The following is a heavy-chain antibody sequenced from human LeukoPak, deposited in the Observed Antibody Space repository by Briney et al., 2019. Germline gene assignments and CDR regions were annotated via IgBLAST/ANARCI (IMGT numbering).Heavy chain of an antibody. J-gene: IGHJ4*02. CDR1: GYTFTGYY. Sequence: ASVKVSCKASGYTFTGYYMHWVRQAPGQGLEWMGWINPNSGGTNYTQKFQGRVTITRNTSISTAYMELSSLRSEDTAVYYCARGFSRMEWDQDYWGQGTLVTVSS. V-gene: IGHV1-2*02. D-gene: IGHD3-3*01. CDR2: INPNSGGT. CDR3: ARGFSRMEWDQDY.